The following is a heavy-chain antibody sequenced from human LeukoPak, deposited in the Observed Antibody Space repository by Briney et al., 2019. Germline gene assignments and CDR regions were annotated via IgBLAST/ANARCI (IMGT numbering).Heavy chain of an antibody. CDR3: ARDVVADRFDY. CDR1: GGSISSGDYY. Sequence: SETLSLTCTVSGGSISSGDYYWSWIRQPPGKGLEWIGYIYYSGSTYYNPSLKSRVTISVDTSKNQFSLKLSSVTAADTAVYYCARDVVADRFDYWGQGTLVTVSS. CDR2: IYYSGST. D-gene: IGHD2-15*01. V-gene: IGHV4-30-4*01. J-gene: IGHJ4*02.